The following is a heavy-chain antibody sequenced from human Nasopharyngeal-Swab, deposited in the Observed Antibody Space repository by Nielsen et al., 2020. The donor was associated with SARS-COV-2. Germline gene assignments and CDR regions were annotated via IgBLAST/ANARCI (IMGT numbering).Heavy chain of an antibody. V-gene: IGHV4-59*01. CDR3: ARGDATIAVAGTNYYYGMDV. Sequence: SETLSLTCTVSGGSISSYYWSWIRQPPGKGLEWIGYIYYSGSTNYNPSLKSRVTISVDTSKNQFSLKLSSVTAADTAVYYCARGDATIAVAGTNYYYGMDVWGQGTTVTVSS. CDR2: IYYSGST. D-gene: IGHD6-19*01. J-gene: IGHJ6*02. CDR1: GGSISSYY.